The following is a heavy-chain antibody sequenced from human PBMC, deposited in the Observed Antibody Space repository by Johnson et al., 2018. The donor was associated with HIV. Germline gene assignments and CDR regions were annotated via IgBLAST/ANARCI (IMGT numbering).Heavy chain of an antibody. CDR3: ARGDDSRAWGAVDI. D-gene: IGHD3-22*01. CDR1: GFTVSSNY. Sequence: VQLVESGGGLVQPGGSLRLSCAASGFTVSSNYMSWVRQAPGKGLEWVSVIYSGGSTYYADSVKGRFTISRDNSKNTLYLQMNSLRAEDTAVYYCARGDDSRAWGAVDIWGQGTMVTVSS. V-gene: IGHV3-66*01. CDR2: IYSGGST. J-gene: IGHJ3*02.